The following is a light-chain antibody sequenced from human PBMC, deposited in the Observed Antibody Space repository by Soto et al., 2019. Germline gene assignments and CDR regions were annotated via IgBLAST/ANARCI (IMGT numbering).Light chain of an antibody. J-gene: IGLJ1*01. Sequence: SYELTQPPSVPVSPGQTASITCSGDKLGNKYACWYQQKPGQSPVLVMYENNKRPSGIPERFSGSNSGNTATLTISGTQAMDEADYYCQAWDSSTRVFGTGTKLTVL. CDR2: ENN. CDR3: QAWDSSTRV. CDR1: KLGNKY. V-gene: IGLV3-1*01.